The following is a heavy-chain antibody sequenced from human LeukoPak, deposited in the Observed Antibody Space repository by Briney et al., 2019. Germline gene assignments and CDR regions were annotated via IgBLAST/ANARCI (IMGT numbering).Heavy chain of an antibody. V-gene: IGHV1-18*01. CDR3: ARDKASNWPYYYYYYMDV. CDR1: GYTFSSYG. J-gene: IGHJ6*03. D-gene: IGHD1-1*01. CDR2: ISAYNGNT. Sequence: ASVKVSCKASGYTFSSYGISWVRQAPGQGLEWMGWISAYNGNTNYAQKLQGRVTMTTDTSTSIAYMELRSLRSDDTAVYYCARDKASNWPYYYYYYMDVWGQGTLVTVSS.